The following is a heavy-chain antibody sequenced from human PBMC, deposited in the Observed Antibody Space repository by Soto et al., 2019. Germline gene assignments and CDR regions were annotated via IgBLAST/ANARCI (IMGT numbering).Heavy chain of an antibody. J-gene: IGHJ4*02. CDR3: ARGDSQVSSVFDY. V-gene: IGHV4-31*03. CDR2: THYSGDT. D-gene: IGHD3-16*01. Sequence: SETLSLTCTVSGGPFPNGGYYWSWIRQEPGKGLEWIGYTHYSGDTSYNPSLRSRVTISTDTSKTQFSLRLRSVTSADTAVYYCARGDSQVSSVFDYWGQGMLVAVSS. CDR1: GGPFPNGGYY.